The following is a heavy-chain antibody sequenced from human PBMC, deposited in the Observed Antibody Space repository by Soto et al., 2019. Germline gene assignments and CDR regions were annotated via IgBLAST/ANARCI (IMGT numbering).Heavy chain of an antibody. J-gene: IGHJ5*02. CDR3: AGFSVVEATGINWFDP. D-gene: IGHD1-26*01. CDR2: IYYSGST. V-gene: IGHV4-30-4*01. Sequence: QVQLQESGPGVVKSSQTLSLTCTVSGDSINSGDYYWSWIRQPPGKGLEWIGYIYYSGSTYYNPSLKSRVSISVDTSKNRFSLNLSSTTAADTAVYYCAGFSVVEATGINWFDPWGQGTLVTVSS. CDR1: GDSINSGDYY.